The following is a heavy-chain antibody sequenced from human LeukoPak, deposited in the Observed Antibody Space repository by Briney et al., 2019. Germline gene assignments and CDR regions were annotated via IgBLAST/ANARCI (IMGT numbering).Heavy chain of an antibody. CDR1: GFTFSSYA. Sequence: PGGSLRLSCAASGFTFSSYAMSWVRQAPGKGLEWVSAISGSGGSTYYADSVKGRFTISRDNSKNTLYLQMNSLRAEDTAVYYCAKDRGDSSGYNPLADYWGQGTLVTVSS. CDR2: ISGSGGST. V-gene: IGHV3-23*01. D-gene: IGHD3-22*01. J-gene: IGHJ4*02. CDR3: AKDRGDSSGYNPLADY.